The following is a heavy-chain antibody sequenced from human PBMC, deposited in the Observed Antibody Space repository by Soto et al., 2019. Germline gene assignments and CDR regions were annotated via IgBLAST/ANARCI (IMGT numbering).Heavy chain of an antibody. J-gene: IGHJ5*02. V-gene: IGHV1-69*04. D-gene: IGHD4-4*01. Sequence: ASVKVSCKASGGTFSSYTISWVRQAPGQGLEWMGRIIPILGIANYAQKFQGRVTITADKSTSTAYMELSSLRSEDTAVYYCARDRILQAGFDPWGQGTLVTVSS. CDR3: ARDRILQAGFDP. CDR2: IIPILGIA. CDR1: GGTFSSYT.